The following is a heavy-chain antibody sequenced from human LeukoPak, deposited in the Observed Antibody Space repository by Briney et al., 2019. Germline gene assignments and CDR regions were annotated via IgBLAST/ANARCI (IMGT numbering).Heavy chain of an antibody. D-gene: IGHD3-22*01. CDR1: GFTFISYA. J-gene: IGHJ4*02. Sequence: PGGSLTLSCAASGFTFISYAMSWVRQAPGEGLEWVTAIGGSGGSKYYADSVKGRFTISRDNSKNTLYLQMNSLRAEDTAVYYCARYYDSSGRSIFDFWGQGTLVTVSS. CDR3: ARYYDSSGRSIFDF. V-gene: IGHV3-23*01. CDR2: IGGSGGSK.